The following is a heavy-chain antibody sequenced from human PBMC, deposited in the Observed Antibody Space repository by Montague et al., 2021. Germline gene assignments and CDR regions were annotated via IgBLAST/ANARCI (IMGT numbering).Heavy chain of an antibody. V-gene: IGHV3-33*01. J-gene: IGHJ4*02. CDR2: VGHDGDYE. D-gene: IGHD1-26*01. CDR1: GFSFNVYG. Sequence: SLRLSFSASGFSFNVYGMHWVRQAPGKGLEWVAVVGHDGDYEKYADSVRGRFIVSRDNARTTLYLQLNSLRAEDTAVYYCARDCRVGSYSDYLGQGTLVTVSS. CDR3: ARDCRVGSYSDY.